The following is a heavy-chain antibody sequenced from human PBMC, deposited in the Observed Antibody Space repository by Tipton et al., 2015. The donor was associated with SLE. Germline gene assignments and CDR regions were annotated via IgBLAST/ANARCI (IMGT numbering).Heavy chain of an antibody. CDR2: TGSNRGDV. Sequence: RLSCAASGFPFSSSGMHWVRQAPGKGLEWVAFTGSNRGDVHYADSVEGRFTISRDNSKNTVYLQLGSLRGEDMAVYYCARETLSGGLAFDLWGQGTMVTVSS. CDR3: ARETLSGGLAFDL. D-gene: IGHD3-3*01. J-gene: IGHJ3*01. V-gene: IGHV3-30*19. CDR1: GFPFSSSG.